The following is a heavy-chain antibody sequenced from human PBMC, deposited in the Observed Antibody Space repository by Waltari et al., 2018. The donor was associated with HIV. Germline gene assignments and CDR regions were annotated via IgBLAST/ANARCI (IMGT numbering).Heavy chain of an antibody. Sequence: EVLLVESGGGLVQPGRSLRLSCEASGFTFSTYSMNWVRQAPGKGLELIDDLSQKNSDSIYYADAVKGRITISRDDAKNSLFLQMNNLRVEDTAVYFCARAAYTSAWHYFDLWGQGNLVTVSS. CDR1: GFTFSTYS. D-gene: IGHD6-19*01. CDR2: LSQKNSDSI. CDR3: ARAAYTSAWHYFDL. J-gene: IGHJ4*02. V-gene: IGHV3-48*01.